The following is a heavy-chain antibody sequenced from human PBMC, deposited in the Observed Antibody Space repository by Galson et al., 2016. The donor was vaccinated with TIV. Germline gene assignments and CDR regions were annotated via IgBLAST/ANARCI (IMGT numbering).Heavy chain of an antibody. CDR2: IRYDGSSQ. CDR1: GFTFNSYG. Sequence: RLSCAASGFTFNSYGMHWVRQAPGKGLEWVSFIRYDGSSQYYADSVKARFTISRVNSKNTLYLLVNSLRADDTAVYYCARGLRAYSSTQNLDYWGQGTLVTVSS. J-gene: IGHJ4*02. V-gene: IGHV3-30*02. D-gene: IGHD5-18*01. CDR3: ARGLRAYSSTQNLDY.